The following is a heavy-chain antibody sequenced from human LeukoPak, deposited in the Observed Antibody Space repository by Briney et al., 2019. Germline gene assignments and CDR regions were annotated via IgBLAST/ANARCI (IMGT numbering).Heavy chain of an antibody. CDR3: TTDSYCSTTTCYASSNYYYGLDA. J-gene: IGHJ6*02. CDR2: IYRNADGGTT. Sequence: GGSLRLSCAASGFTFSNAWMTWVRQAPGKGLEWVGRIYRNADGGTTDYAAPVKGRFTISRADSKNTLYLQMNSLKTEDTAVYYCTTDSYCSTTTCYASSNYYYGLDAWGQGTSVTVSS. D-gene: IGHD2-2*01. V-gene: IGHV3-15*05. CDR1: GFTFSNAW.